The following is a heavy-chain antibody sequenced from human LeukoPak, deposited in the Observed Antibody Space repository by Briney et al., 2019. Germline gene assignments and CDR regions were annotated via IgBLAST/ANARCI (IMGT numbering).Heavy chain of an antibody. CDR3: ARGTAVLLWFGAQSGLDP. D-gene: IGHD3-10*01. CDR2: ISYDGSNK. CDR1: GFTFSSYA. J-gene: IGHJ5*02. Sequence: GRSLRLSCAAAGFTFSSYAMHWVRQAPGKGLEWVAGISYDGSNKYYADSVKGRFTISRDNSKNTLYLQMNSLRAEDTAVYYCARGTAVLLWFGAQSGLDPWGQGTLVTVSS. V-gene: IGHV3-30*04.